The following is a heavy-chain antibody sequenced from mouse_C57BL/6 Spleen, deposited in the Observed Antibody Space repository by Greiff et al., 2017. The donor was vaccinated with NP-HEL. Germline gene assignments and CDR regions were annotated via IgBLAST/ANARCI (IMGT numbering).Heavy chain of an antibody. CDR1: GYAFTNYL. CDR3: ARFDGYFEGDY. Sequence: QVQLKESGAELVRPGTSVKVSCKASGYAFTNYLIEWVKQRPGQGLEWIGVINPGSGGTNYNEKFKGKATLTADKSSSTAYMQLSSLTSEDSAVYFCARFDGYFEGDYWGQGTSVTVSS. D-gene: IGHD2-3*01. CDR2: INPGSGGT. J-gene: IGHJ4*01. V-gene: IGHV1-54*01.